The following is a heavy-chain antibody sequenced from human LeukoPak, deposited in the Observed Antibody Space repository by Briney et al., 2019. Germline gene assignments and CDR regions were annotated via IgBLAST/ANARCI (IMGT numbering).Heavy chain of an antibody. CDR2: IGSSNTI. CDR1: GFTFSDYY. V-gene: IGHV3-69-1*01. CDR3: LRGDRRDY. J-gene: IGHJ4*02. Sequence: PGGSLRLSCAASGFTFSDYYMSWIRQAPGKGLEWLSYIGSSNTIYSADSVKGRFIISRDNAKDSLYLQMNSLRVEDTAVYYCLRGDRRDYWGQGTLVTVSS.